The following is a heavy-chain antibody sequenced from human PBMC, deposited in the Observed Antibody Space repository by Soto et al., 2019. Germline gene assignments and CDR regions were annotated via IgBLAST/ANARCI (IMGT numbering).Heavy chain of an antibody. CDR3: ARLHGDSPTCVPIDP. D-gene: IGHD2-21*01. J-gene: IGHJ5*02. V-gene: IGHV4-39*01. Sequence: QLQLQESGPGLVKPSETLSLTCTVSGGSIRDDRDSGGWIRQPPGKGLEWIGSIYYSGTSSYNPALKSRVPMTVDTSKKQLSLRLSSVTAADTAVYYSARLHGDSPTCVPIDPWGQGTLVIVSS. CDR1: GGSIRDDRDS. CDR2: IYYSGTS.